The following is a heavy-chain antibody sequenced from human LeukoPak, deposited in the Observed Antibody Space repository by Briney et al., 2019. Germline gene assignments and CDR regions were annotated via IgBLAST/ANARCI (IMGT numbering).Heavy chain of an antibody. Sequence: SETLSLTCTVSGGSISSYYWSWIRQPPGKGLEWIGYIYYSGSTNYNPSLKSRVTISVDTSKNQFSLKLSSVTAADTAVYYCARGALASEATFDIWGQGTFVTVSS. D-gene: IGHD6-6*01. CDR1: GGSISSYY. CDR2: IYYSGST. J-gene: IGHJ3*02. V-gene: IGHV4-59*01. CDR3: ARGALASEATFDI.